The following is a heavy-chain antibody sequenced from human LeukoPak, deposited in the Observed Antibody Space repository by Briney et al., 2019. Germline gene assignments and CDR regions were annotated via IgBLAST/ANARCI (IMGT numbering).Heavy chain of an antibody. CDR1: GFTFSSYS. V-gene: IGHV3-21*01. D-gene: IGHD5-18*01. Sequence: PGGSLRLSCAASGFTFSSYSMNWVRQAPGKGLEWVSSISSSSSYIYYAGSVKGRFTISRDNAKNSLYLQMNSLRAEDTAVYYCARDRGYSYGYGGYWGQGTLVTVSS. CDR3: ARDRGYSYGYGGY. J-gene: IGHJ4*02. CDR2: ISSSSSYI.